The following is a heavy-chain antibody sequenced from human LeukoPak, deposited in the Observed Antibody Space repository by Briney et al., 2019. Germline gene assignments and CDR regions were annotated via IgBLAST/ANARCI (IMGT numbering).Heavy chain of an antibody. J-gene: IGHJ5*02. Sequence: GGSLRLSYAAYGFTFSSYAMSWVRQAPGKGLEWVAAISGSGGSTYYADSVKGRFTISRDNSKNTLYLQMNSLRAEDTAVYYCAKASYSSGWYGWFDPWGQGTLVTVSS. CDR1: GFTFSSYA. CDR3: AKASYSSGWYGWFDP. D-gene: IGHD6-19*01. CDR2: ISGSGGST. V-gene: IGHV3-23*01.